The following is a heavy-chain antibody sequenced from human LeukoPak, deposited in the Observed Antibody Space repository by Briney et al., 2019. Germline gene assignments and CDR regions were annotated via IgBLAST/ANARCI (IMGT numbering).Heavy chain of an antibody. CDR2: RNQDGSEK. V-gene: IGHV3-7*02. J-gene: IGHJ3*02. D-gene: IGHD2/OR15-2a*01. Sequence: PGASMIFSRASGEIILRYYWMTWVRQAPGKVVELVANRNQDGSEKYYGESVRGRVTISRDNAKNSLYLQMNSPRVEDTAVYYCATSRIPCAYDIWGQGTPVTVSS. CDR1: EIILRYYW. CDR3: ATSRIPCAYDI.